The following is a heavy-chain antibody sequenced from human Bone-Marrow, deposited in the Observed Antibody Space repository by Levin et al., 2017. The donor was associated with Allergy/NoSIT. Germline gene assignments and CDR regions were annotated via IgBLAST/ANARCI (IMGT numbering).Heavy chain of an antibody. CDR2: IYHGGRT. Sequence: PSETLSLTCTVSGGSISSSTWWSWVRQSPGKGLEWIGEIYHGGRTNYNPSLKSRVSMSVDKSKSQFSLKLISVTAADTAGYYCARDPLDYGTNSGNYWGQGTLVTVSS. V-gene: IGHV4-4*02. J-gene: IGHJ4*02. D-gene: IGHD4-17*01. CDR3: ARDPLDYGTNSGNY. CDR1: GGSISSSTW.